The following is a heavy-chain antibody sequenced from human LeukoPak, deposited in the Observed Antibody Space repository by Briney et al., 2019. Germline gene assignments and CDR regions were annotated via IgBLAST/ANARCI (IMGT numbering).Heavy chain of an antibody. D-gene: IGHD3-22*01. Sequence: RGESLKISCKGSGYSFTSYWIGWVRQMPGKGLEWMGIIYPGDSDTRYSPSFQGQVTISADKSISTAYLQWSSLKASDTAMYYCARLGYYYDSSGYYAGMDVWGQGTTVTVSS. CDR2: IYPGDSDT. J-gene: IGHJ6*02. CDR3: ARLGYYYDSSGYYAGMDV. CDR1: GYSFTSYW. V-gene: IGHV5-51*01.